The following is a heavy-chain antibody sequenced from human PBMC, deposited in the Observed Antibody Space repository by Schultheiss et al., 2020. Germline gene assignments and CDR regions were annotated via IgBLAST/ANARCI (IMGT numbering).Heavy chain of an antibody. CDR2: IYHSGST. D-gene: IGHD3-16*01. J-gene: IGHJ4*02. V-gene: IGHV4-38-2*01. CDR3: ASIMRWGYFDY. CDR1: GFTFSSYA. Sequence: ESLKISCAASGFTFSSYAMSWVRQAPGKGLEWIGSIYHSGSTYYNPSLKSRVTISVDTSKNQFSLKLSSVTAADTAVYYCASIMRWGYFDYWGQGTLVTVSS.